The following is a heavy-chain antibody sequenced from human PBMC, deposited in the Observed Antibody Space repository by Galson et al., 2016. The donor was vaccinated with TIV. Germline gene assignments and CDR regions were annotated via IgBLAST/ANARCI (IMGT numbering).Heavy chain of an antibody. J-gene: IGHJ4*02. Sequence: QSGAEVKKSGESLKISCKTSGNTFINSWIAWVRQMPGKGLECMGVICFDDSETIYSSSFEGHVTISVDKSINTADLHWNRLKASDSAMYYCARLGCGADCYSGVGKWGQGTLLTVAS. CDR3: ARLGCGADCYSGVGK. CDR2: ICFDDSET. V-gene: IGHV5-51*01. CDR1: GNTFINSW. D-gene: IGHD2-21*01.